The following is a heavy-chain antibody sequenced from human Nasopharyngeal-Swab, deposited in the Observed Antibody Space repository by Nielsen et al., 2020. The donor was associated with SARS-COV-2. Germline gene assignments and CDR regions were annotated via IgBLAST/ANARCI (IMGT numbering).Heavy chain of an antibody. J-gene: IGHJ4*02. CDR3: AKDGSSSPTY. CDR1: GFSFSTYA. V-gene: IGHV3-23*01. CDR2: ISGSGGDT. D-gene: IGHD6-13*01. Sequence: EGSLRLSCAASGFSFSTYAMSWVRQAPGKGLEWVSAISGSGGDTYYADSVKGRFTISRDNSKNTLYLRMNSLRAEDTAVYYCAKDGSSSPTYWGQGTLVTVSS.